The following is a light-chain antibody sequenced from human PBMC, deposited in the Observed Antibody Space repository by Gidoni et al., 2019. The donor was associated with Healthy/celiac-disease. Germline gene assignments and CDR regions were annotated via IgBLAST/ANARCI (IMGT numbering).Light chain of an antibody. Sequence: QSVLTQPPSVSAAPGPRVTISCTGSSPNIGAGYDVHWYQQLPGTAPKLLIYGNSNRPSGVPDLFSGSKSGTSASLAITGLQAEDEADYYWQSYDSSLSGSVVFGGGTKLTVL. J-gene: IGLJ2*01. CDR2: GNS. V-gene: IGLV1-40*01. CDR1: SPNIGAGYD. CDR3: QSYDSSLSGSVV.